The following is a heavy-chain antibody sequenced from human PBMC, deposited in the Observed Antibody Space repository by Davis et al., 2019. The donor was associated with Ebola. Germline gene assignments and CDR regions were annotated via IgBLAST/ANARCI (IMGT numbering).Heavy chain of an antibody. J-gene: IGHJ4*02. D-gene: IGHD3-10*01. CDR3: ARAPTWSEINYYCLDY. CDR2: MNPNSGNT. V-gene: IGHV1-8*01. CDR1: GYTFTSYD. Sequence: AASVKVSCKASGYTFTSYDINWVRQATGQGLEWMGWMNPNSGNTGYAQKFQSRITMTRNTSISTAYMELSSLRSDDTAVYYCARAPTWSEINYYCLDYWGQGTLVTVSS.